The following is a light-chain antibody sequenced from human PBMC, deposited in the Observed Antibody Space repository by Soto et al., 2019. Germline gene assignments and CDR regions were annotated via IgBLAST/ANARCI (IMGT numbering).Light chain of an antibody. CDR3: SSYTSSNSLV. CDR1: SRDVGGYNY. J-gene: IGLJ3*02. CDR2: EVS. Sequence: QSALTQPASVSGSPGQSITISCTGTSRDVGGYNYVSWYQQHPGKAPKLMIYEVSNRPSGISNRFSGSKTGNTASLTISGLQAEDEADYYCSSYTSSNSLVFGGGTKLTVL. V-gene: IGLV2-14*01.